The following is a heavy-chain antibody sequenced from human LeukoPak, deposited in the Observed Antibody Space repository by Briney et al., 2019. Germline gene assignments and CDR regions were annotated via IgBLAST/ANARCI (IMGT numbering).Heavy chain of an antibody. J-gene: IGHJ6*03. CDR3: ARGPRITMVRGVILYYMDV. D-gene: IGHD3-10*01. V-gene: IGHV4-34*01. CDR1: GGSFSGYY. CDR2: INHSGST. Sequence: PSETLSLTCAVYGGSFSGYYWSRIRQPPGKGLEWIGEINHSGSTNYNPSLKSRVTISVDTSKNQFSLKLSSVTAADTAVYYCARGPRITMVRGVILYYMDVWGKGTTVTVSS.